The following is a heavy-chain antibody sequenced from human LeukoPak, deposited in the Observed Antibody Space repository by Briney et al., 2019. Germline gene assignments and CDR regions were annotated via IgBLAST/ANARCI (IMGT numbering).Heavy chain of an antibody. V-gene: IGHV1-2*02. CDR2: IYPNSGGT. J-gene: IGHJ4*02. CDR3: AREDMTSVTLDY. Sequence: ASVKVSCKASGYTFTSYGISWVRQAPGQGLEWMGWIYPNSGGTKYAQKFQGRVTMTRDTSISTAYLELTRLRSDDTAVYYCAREDMTSVTLDYWGQGTLVTASS. D-gene: IGHD4-17*01. CDR1: GYTFTSYG.